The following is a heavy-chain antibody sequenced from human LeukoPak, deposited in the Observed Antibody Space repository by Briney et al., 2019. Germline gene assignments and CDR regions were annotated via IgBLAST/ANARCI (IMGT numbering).Heavy chain of an antibody. CDR3: AGKDSYFDY. J-gene: IGHJ4*02. V-gene: IGHV4-30-2*01. CDR1: GGSISSGGYY. D-gene: IGHD3-10*01. CDR2: IYHSGST. Sequence: SETLSLTCTVSGGSISSGGYYWSWIRQPPGKGLEWIGYIYHSGSTYYNPSLKSRVTISVDRSKNQFSPKLSSVTAADTAVYYCAGKDSYFDYWGQGTLVTVSS.